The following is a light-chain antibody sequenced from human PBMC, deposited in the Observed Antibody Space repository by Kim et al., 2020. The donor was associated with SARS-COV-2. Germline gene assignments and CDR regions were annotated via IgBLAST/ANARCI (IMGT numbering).Light chain of an antibody. Sequence: SYVLTQPPSVSVAPGKTAKITCGGNNIGSESVHWYQQRPGQAPVLVTYHDSDRPSGTPERFSGSYSGKTATLTISRVEAGDEAEYFCQVWDSSSDLSVFGTGTKVTVL. CDR3: QVWDSSSDLSV. V-gene: IGLV3-21*04. CDR1: NIGSES. CDR2: HDS. J-gene: IGLJ1*01.